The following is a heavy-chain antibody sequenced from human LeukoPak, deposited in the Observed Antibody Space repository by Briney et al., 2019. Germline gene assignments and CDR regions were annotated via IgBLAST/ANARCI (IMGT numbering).Heavy chain of an antibody. D-gene: IGHD3-10*01. CDR1: GYSFTNYD. CDR2: MNPNSGNT. Sequence: GASVKVSCKASGYSFTNYDINWVRQATGQGLEWLGWMNPNSGNTGYGAKFQGRVTMTRNTSISTAYMELSSLRSEDTAVYYCARGARDYPKGWFDPWGQGTLVTVSS. J-gene: IGHJ5*02. CDR3: ARGARDYPKGWFDP. V-gene: IGHV1-8*02.